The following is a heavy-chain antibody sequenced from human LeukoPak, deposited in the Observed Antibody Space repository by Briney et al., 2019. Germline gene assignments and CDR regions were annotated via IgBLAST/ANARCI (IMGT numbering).Heavy chain of an antibody. J-gene: IGHJ4*02. CDR3: ARVKGSYEAVTG. Sequence: ASVKVSCKASEYTFTGYYMHWVRQAPGQGLEWMGWINPNSGGTNYAQKFQGRVTMTRDTSISTAYMELSRLRSDDTAVYYCARVKGSYEAVTGWGQGTLVTVSS. V-gene: IGHV1-2*02. D-gene: IGHD5-18*01. CDR2: INPNSGGT. CDR1: EYTFTGYY.